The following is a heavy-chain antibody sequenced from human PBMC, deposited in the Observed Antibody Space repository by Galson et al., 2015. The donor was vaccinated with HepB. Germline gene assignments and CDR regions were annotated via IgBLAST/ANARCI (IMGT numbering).Heavy chain of an antibody. Sequence: SLRLSCAASGFTFSSYAMHWVRQAPGKGLEWVAVISYDGSSKYYADSVKGRFTISRDNSKNTLYLQMNSLRAEDTAVYYCARDGYGYKYDYWGQGTLVTVSS. CDR1: GFTFSSYA. CDR2: ISYDGSSK. CDR3: ARDGYGYKYDY. J-gene: IGHJ4*02. D-gene: IGHD5-24*01. V-gene: IGHV3-30-3*01.